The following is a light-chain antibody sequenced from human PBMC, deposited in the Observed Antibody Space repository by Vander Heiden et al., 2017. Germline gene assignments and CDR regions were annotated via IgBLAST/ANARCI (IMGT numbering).Light chain of an antibody. Sequence: IQMTPSPSSLSASVGDRFTITFRASQGIRNYLAWYQQKPGKVPKLLIYASSTLQSGVPSRFSGSGSGTDFTLTISSLQPEDVATYYCQKYNSAPWTFGQGTKVEIK. CDR2: ASS. CDR1: QGIRNY. V-gene: IGKV1-27*01. J-gene: IGKJ1*01. CDR3: QKYNSAPWT.